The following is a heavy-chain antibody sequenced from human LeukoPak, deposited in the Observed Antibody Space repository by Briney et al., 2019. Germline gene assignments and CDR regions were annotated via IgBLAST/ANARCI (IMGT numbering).Heavy chain of an antibody. CDR1: GYSFTSYW. J-gene: IGHJ4*02. CDR2: IYPSDSDI. D-gene: IGHD2-21*01. V-gene: IGHV5-51*01. Sequence: GESLKISCKGSGYSFTSYWIGWVRQMPGKGLEWMGIIYPSDSDIRYSPSFQGQVTISADKSISTAYLQWSSLEASDTAMYYCARLFASCHWHWGQGTLVTVSS. CDR3: ARLFASCHWH.